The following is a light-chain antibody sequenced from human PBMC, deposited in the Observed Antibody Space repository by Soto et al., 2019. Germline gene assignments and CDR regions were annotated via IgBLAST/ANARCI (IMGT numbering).Light chain of an antibody. V-gene: IGKV3D-20*02. Sequence: EIVLTQSPGTLSLSPGERATLSCRASQSVSSSYLAWYQQKPGQAPRLLIYDTSTRATGIQDRFSGSGSGTDFTLTISSLQPEDFATYYCKQSYSTPLTFGGGTKVDIK. J-gene: IGKJ4*01. CDR1: QSVSSSY. CDR2: DTS. CDR3: KQSYSTPLT.